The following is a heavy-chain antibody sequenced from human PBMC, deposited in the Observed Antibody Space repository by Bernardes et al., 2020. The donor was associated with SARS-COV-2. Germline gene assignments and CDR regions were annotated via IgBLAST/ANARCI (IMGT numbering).Heavy chain of an antibody. V-gene: IGHV3-7*01. Sequence: GGSLRLSCAGSGLTSDITLSLSCMPLIRQVPGGGLEWVSNINQDGSDTNFVDSVKGRFTISRDNAKNLLFLQMNSLRVEDTAIYYCARDPHYGALDYWGQGTLVTVSS. D-gene: IGHD4-17*01. CDR3: ARDPHYGALDY. CDR1: GLTSDITLSLSC. CDR2: INQDGSDT. J-gene: IGHJ4*02.